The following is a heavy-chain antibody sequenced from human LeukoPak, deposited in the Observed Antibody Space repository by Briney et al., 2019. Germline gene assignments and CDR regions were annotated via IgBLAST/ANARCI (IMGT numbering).Heavy chain of an antibody. CDR3: AKEAAVIGLPRLDS. D-gene: IGHD3-3*01. CDR2: ISDVGGT. Sequence: PGGSLRLSCAASGFTFSSYAMSWVRQAPGKGLEWVSGISDVGGTFYADSVRGRFTISRDNSKNTLYLQMNSLRAEDTAVYYCAKEAAVIGLPRLDSWGQGTLVTVSS. CDR1: GFTFSSYA. J-gene: IGHJ4*02. V-gene: IGHV3-23*01.